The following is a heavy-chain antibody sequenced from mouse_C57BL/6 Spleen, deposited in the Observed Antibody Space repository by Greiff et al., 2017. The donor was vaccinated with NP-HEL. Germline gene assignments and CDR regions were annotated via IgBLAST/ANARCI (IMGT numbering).Heavy chain of an antibody. J-gene: IGHJ3*01. CDR2: ILPGSGST. V-gene: IGHV1-9*01. Sequence: VKLVESGAALMHPAAPVTLSCKATGYTFTGYWIEWVKQRPGHGLEWIGEILPGSGSTNYNEKFKGKATFTADTSSNTAYMQLSSLTTEDSAIYYCASYDPFAYWGQGTLVTVSA. D-gene: IGHD2-3*01. CDR3: ASYDPFAY. CDR1: GYTFTGYW.